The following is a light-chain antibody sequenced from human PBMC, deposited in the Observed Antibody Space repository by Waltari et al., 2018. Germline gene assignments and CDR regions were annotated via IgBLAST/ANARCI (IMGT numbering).Light chain of an antibody. V-gene: IGLV2-8*01. J-gene: IGLJ2*01. CDR2: DVN. CDR1: SSDVGKHNF. CDR3: CSFSGGNTIL. Sequence: QSALTQPPSASGSSGQSVTISCAGTSSDVGKHNFFSWYQQHPGKAPKLMIYDVNKRPSWVPDRFSGSKSGNTASLIVSGLQAEDEAVYFCCSFSGGNTILFGGGTKLTVL.